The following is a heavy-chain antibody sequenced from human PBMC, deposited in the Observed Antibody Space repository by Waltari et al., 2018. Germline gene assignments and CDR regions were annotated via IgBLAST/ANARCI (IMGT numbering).Heavy chain of an antibody. CDR2: MSSTREII. V-gene: IGHV3-11*01. CDR1: GFTFSDFY. CDR3: ARAGFDHLSSGYGMDV. J-gene: IGHJ6*02. D-gene: IGHD3-22*01. Sequence: QVQLVESGGRFVKPGGSLRLSCAASGFTFSDFYMSWIRQVPGGGLEWVAYMSSTREIIYYADSVRGRFTISRDNARKSLYLDMNSLRAEDTAVYYCARAGFDHLSSGYGMDVWGQGTTVTVSS.